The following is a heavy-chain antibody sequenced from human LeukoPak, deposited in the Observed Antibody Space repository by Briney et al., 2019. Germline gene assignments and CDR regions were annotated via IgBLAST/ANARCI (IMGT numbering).Heavy chain of an antibody. J-gene: IGHJ4*02. CDR2: ISGSGGST. D-gene: IGHD5-18*01. V-gene: IGHV3-23*01. CDR3: AKDRDTAMVTFDY. Sequence: GGSLRLSCAASGLTFSSYGMSWVRQAPGKGLEWVSAISGSGGSTYYADSVKGRFAISRDNSKNTLYLQMNSLRAEDTAVYYCAKDRDTAMVTFDYWGQGTLVTVSS. CDR1: GLTFSSYG.